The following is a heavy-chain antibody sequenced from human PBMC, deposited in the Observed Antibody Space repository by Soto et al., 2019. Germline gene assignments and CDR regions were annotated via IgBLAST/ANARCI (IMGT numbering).Heavy chain of an antibody. CDR3: VRGDWNYGGYYYGMDV. CDR1: GFTFSTYG. D-gene: IGHD1-7*01. CDR2: DGTNK. Sequence: GGSLRLSCVTSGFTFSTYGMHWIRQAPGKGLEWVAYDGTNKFYADSVKGRFTISRDDSKNTLYLQMNSLRAGDTAVYYCVRGDWNYGGYYYGMDVWGQGTTVTSP. V-gene: IGHV3-33*01. J-gene: IGHJ6*02.